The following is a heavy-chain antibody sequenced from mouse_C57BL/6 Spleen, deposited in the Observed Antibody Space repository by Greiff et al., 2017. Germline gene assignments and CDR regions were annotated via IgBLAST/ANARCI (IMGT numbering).Heavy chain of an antibody. Sequence: VQLQQSGPELVKPGDSVKISCKASGYSFTGYFMNWVMQSHGKSLEWIGRINPYNGDTFYNQKFKGKATLTVDKSSSTAHMERRSLTSEDSAVYYCAREGRGGGSSGYWGQGTTLTVSS. V-gene: IGHV1-20*01. J-gene: IGHJ2*01. CDR3: AREGRGGGSSGY. D-gene: IGHD1-1*01. CDR1: GYSFTGYF. CDR2: INPYNGDT.